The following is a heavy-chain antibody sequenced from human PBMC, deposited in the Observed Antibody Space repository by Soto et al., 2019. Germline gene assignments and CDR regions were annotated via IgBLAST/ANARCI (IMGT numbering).Heavy chain of an antibody. Sequence: QVQLVQSGAEVRKPGASVKVSRKASGYTFSDYYIHWVRQAPGQGLEWMGWINPNSGGTKYAPKFQGGVTMTRDTSLTTAYIELSRLRSGDTAVYYCAREPATAKPEGVDFWGQGTLVTVSS. J-gene: IGHJ4*02. CDR2: INPNSGGT. V-gene: IGHV1-2*02. CDR3: AREPATAKPEGVDF. D-gene: IGHD1-1*01. CDR1: GYTFSDYY.